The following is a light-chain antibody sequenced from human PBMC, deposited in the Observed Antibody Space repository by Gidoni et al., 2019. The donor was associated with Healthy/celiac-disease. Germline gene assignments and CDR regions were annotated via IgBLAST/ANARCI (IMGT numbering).Light chain of an antibody. CDR1: QRVSSN. V-gene: IGKV3-15*01. CDR2: GSA. CDR3: QQYNNCPPWT. J-gene: IGKJ1*01. Sequence: EIVMTQSPATLSVSPGERATLSCRASQRVSSNLDWYQQKPGQAPSLLIYGSATRATGIPARFSGSGSGTEFTLTISSLQSEDFAVYYCQQYNNCPPWTFGQWTKVEIK.